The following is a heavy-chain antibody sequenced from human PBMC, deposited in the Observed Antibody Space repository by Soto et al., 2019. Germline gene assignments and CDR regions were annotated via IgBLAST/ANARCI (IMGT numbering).Heavy chain of an antibody. CDR1: DVTGKNDY. Sequence: INCYTAVDVTGKNDYMSWVRQAPGKGLEWVSVIFGGGTTYYSDSVKGRFTISRDNSKNTVFLQMNSLRAEDTAVYYCVRASGYWGQGT. CDR3: VRASGY. CDR2: IFGGGTT. D-gene: IGHD6-25*01. J-gene: IGHJ4*02. V-gene: IGHV3-53*03.